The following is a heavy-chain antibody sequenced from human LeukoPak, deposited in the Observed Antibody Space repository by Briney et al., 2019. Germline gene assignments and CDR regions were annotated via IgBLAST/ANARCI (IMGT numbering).Heavy chain of an antibody. CDR1: GFTFSSYA. J-gene: IGHJ4*02. D-gene: IGHD6-19*01. V-gene: IGHV3-23*01. Sequence: PGGSLRLSCAASGFTFSSYAMSLVRQAPGKGLEWVSAISGSGGSTYYADSVKGRFTISRDNSKNTLYLQMNSLRAEDTAVYYCAKDPQWLVSRYYFDYWGQGTLVTVSS. CDR2: ISGSGGST. CDR3: AKDPQWLVSRYYFDY.